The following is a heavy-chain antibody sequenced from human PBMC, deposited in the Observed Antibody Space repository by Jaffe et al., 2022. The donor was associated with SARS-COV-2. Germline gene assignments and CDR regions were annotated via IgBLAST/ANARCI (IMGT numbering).Heavy chain of an antibody. Sequence: EVQLVESGGGLVRSGGSLRLSCAASGFTFSTYWMHWVRQAPGKGLVWVSRINGDGIYTNYADSVKGRFTISRDNAKNTVYLQMNSLRAEDTAIYYCVRDFRIYDYWGQGALVTVSS. CDR3: VRDFRIYDY. V-gene: IGHV3-74*01. D-gene: IGHD2-15*01. CDR2: INGDGIYT. CDR1: GFTFSTYW. J-gene: IGHJ4*02.